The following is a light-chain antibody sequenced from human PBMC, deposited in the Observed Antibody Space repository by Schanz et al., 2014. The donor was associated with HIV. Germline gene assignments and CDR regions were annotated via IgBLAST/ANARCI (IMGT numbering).Light chain of an antibody. CDR2: GAS. CDR3: QQYGGSPT. V-gene: IGKV3-20*01. J-gene: IGKJ1*01. Sequence: EIVMTQSPATLSVSPGERATLSCRASQSVSSNLAWYQQKPGQAPRLLIYGASTRAAGIPDRFSGSGSGSTFTLIISRLEPADIAVYYCQQYGGSPTFGQGTKVEIK. CDR1: QSVSSN.